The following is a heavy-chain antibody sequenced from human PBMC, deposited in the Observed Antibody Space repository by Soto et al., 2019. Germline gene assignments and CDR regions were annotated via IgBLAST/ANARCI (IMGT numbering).Heavy chain of an antibody. CDR1: GYTFTSYA. J-gene: IGHJ4*02. V-gene: IGHV1-3*01. Sequence: QVQLVQSGAEVKKPGASVKVSCKASGYTFTSYAMHWVRQAPGQRLEWMGWINAGNGNTKYSQKFQGRVTITRDPSASTAYMELSSLRSEDTAVYYCARAGTYYDFWSGYWADYWGQGTLVTGSS. CDR3: ARAGTYYDFWSGYWADY. CDR2: INAGNGNT. D-gene: IGHD3-3*01.